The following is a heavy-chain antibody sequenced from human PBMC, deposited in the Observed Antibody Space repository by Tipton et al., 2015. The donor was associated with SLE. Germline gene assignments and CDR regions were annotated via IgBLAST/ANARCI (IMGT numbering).Heavy chain of an antibody. V-gene: IGHV3-21*01. CDR1: GFFFRNYK. J-gene: IGHJ3*02. CDR3: VRGGTDAFDI. CDR2: ISSGSSDI. Sequence: SLRLSCAASGFFFRNYKMNWVRQAPGKGLEWVSSISSGSSDIYYADSVKGRFTISRDNAKRSLSLQMNNLRVGDTAVYYCVRGGTDAFDIWGQGTMVAVST.